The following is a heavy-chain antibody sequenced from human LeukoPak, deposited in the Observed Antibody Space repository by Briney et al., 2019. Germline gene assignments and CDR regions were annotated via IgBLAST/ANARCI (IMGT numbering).Heavy chain of an antibody. V-gene: IGHV4-30-4*01. J-gene: IGHJ5*02. Sequence: SQTLSLTFTVSGGSISSNNFYWSWIRQPPGKGLEWIGHIYYSGSTYYNPSLKSRVTLSVDTSKNQFSLKLSSVTAADTAVYYCVGDALYSSTWYPGPWGQGTLVTVSS. CDR2: IYYSGST. D-gene: IGHD2-2*01. CDR1: GGSISSNNFY. CDR3: VGDALYSSTWYPGP.